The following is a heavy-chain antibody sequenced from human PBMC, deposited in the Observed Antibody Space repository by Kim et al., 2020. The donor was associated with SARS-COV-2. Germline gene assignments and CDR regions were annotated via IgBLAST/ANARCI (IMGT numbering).Heavy chain of an antibody. J-gene: IGHJ5*02. D-gene: IGHD2-2*01. CDR3: ARRVESYQLLDSNWFDP. V-gene: IGHV4-39*01. CDR1: GGSISSSSYY. Sequence: SETLSLTCTVSGGSISSSSYYWGWIRQPPGKGLEWIGSIYYSGSTYYNPSLKSRVTISVDTSKNQFSLKLSSVTAADTAVYYCARRVESYQLLDSNWFDPWGQGTLVTVSS. CDR2: IYYSGST.